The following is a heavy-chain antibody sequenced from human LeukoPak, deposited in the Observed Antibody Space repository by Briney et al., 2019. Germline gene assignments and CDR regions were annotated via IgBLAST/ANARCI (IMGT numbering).Heavy chain of an antibody. CDR2: INHSGST. V-gene: IGHV4-34*01. D-gene: IGHD6-6*01. CDR1: GGSFSGYY. Sequence: PSETLSLTCAVYGGSFSGYYWSWIRQPPGKGLEWIGEINHSGSTNYNPSLKSRVTISVDTSKNQFSLKLSSVTAADTAVYYCARAMSIAARLQTIFEYSGQGTLVTVSS. CDR3: ARAMSIAARLQTIFEY. J-gene: IGHJ4*02.